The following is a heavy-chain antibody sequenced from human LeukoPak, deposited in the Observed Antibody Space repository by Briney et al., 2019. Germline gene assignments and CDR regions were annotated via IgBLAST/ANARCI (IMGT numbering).Heavy chain of an antibody. CDR1: GFTFSSYW. Sequence: PGGSLRLSCAAPGFTFSSYWMNWARQAPGKGLEWVASINHNGNVNYYVDSVKGRFTISRDNAKNSLYLQMSNLRAEEQGVYFCARGGGLDVWGQGATVTVFS. CDR3: ARGGGLDV. CDR2: INHNGNVN. J-gene: IGHJ6*02. V-gene: IGHV3-7*03. D-gene: IGHD3-16*01.